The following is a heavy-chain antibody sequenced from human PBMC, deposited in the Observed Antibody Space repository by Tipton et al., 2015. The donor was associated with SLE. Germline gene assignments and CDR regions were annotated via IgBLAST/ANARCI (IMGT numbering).Heavy chain of an antibody. CDR1: GGTFSNNV. V-gene: IGHV1-69*05. Sequence: QLVQSGAEVKRPGSSVKISCKASGGTFSNNVINWVRQAPGQGLEWMGTFIPLFGTANYAQKFQGRLSITTDESTSTAYMELSSLGSEDTAVYYCARDGRGYSVYDYAGWFDPWGQGTLVTVSS. D-gene: IGHD5/OR15-5a*01. CDR2: FIPLFGTA. J-gene: IGHJ5*02. CDR3: ARDGRGYSVYDYAGWFDP.